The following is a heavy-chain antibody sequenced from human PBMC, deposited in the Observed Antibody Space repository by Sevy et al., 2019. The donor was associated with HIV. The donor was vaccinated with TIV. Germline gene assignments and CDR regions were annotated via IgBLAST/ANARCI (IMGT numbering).Heavy chain of an antibody. V-gene: IGHV1-2*02. CDR1: GYTFTGYY. J-gene: IGHJ5*02. CDR2: INPNSGGT. Sequence: ASVKVSCKASGYTFTGYYMHWVRQAPGQGLEWMGWINPNSGGTNYVQKFQGRVTMTRDTSISTAYMELSRLRSDDTAVYYCARERVYCDGGSCKPGGWFDPWGQGTLVTVSS. D-gene: IGHD2-15*01. CDR3: ARERVYCDGGSCKPGGWFDP.